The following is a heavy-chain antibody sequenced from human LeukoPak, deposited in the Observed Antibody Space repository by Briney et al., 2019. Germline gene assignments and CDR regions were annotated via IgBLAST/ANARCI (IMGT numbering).Heavy chain of an antibody. V-gene: IGHV3-30-3*01. Sequence: GGSLRLSRAASGFTFSSYAMHWVRQAPGKGLEWVAVISYDGSNKYYADSVKGRFTISRDNSKNTLYLQMNSLRAEDTAVYYCARKRITMVRGVISPLDYWGQGTLVTVSS. J-gene: IGHJ4*02. D-gene: IGHD3-10*01. CDR2: ISYDGSNK. CDR3: ARKRITMVRGVISPLDY. CDR1: GFTFSSYA.